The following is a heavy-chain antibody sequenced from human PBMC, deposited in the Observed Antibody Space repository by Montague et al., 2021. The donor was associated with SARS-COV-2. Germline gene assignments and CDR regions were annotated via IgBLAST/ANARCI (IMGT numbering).Heavy chain of an antibody. V-gene: IGHV4-59*01. J-gene: IGHJ4*02. D-gene: IGHD3-22*01. CDR3: ARDCYDSSDYSQGTFDF. Sequence: SETLSLTCSVSGDSITNYYWSWIRQPPGKGLEWIGYMYYTGSTNYNPSLSSRITISVDTSTNQFSLKLTSVTAADTAVYYCARDCYDSSDYSQGTFDFWGQGTVVTVSS. CDR2: MYYTGST. CDR1: GDSITNYY.